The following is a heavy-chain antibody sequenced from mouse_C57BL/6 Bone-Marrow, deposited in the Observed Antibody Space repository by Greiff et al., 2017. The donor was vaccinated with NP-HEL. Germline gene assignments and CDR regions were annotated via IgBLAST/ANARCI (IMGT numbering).Heavy chain of an antibody. CDR3: TRGALLRYYFDY. CDR2: IRNKANNHAT. CDR1: GFTFSDAW. D-gene: IGHD1-1*01. V-gene: IGHV6-6*01. J-gene: IGHJ2*01. Sequence: EVKVEESGGGLVQPGGSMKLSCAASGFTFSDAWMDWVRQSPEKGLEWVAEIRNKANNHATYYAESVKGRFTISRDDSKSSVYLQMNSLRAEDTGIYYYTRGALLRYYFDYWGQGTTLTVSS.